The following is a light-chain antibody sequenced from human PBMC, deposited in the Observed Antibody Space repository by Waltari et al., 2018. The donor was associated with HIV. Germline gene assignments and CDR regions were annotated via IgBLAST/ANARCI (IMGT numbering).Light chain of an antibody. J-gene: IGKJ1*01. CDR3: HHYNNWRET. CDR1: QSVNSN. Sequence: EILMTQSPATLSVSPGERATLSCRDSQSVNSNLAWYQQKPGHTPRLLIYGTSTRATDSPARFSGSGSGTEFTLTISSLQSEDFAVYYCHHYNNWRETFGQGTKVEIK. V-gene: IGKV3-15*01. CDR2: GTS.